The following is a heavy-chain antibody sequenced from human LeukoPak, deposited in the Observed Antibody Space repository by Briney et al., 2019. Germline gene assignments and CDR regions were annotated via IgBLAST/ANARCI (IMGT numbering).Heavy chain of an antibody. Sequence: GGSLSLSCAASGFTFSSYEMNWVRQAPGKGLEWVSYISSSGSTIYYADSVKGRFTISRDNAKNSLYLQMNSLRAEDTAVYYCAELGITMIGGVWGKGTAVTISS. CDR2: ISSSGSTI. J-gene: IGHJ6*04. CDR3: AELGITMIGGV. V-gene: IGHV3-48*03. D-gene: IGHD3-10*02. CDR1: GFTFSSYE.